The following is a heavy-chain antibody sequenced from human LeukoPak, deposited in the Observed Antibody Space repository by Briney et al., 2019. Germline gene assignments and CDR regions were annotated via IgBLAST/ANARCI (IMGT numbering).Heavy chain of an antibody. Sequence: SETLSLTCTVSGGSVSSGSYYWSWIRQPPGKGLEWIGYICYSGSTNYNPSLKSRVTISVDTSKNQFSLKLSSVTAADTAVYYCARDFVVVVAATVQNWFDPWGQGTLVTVSS. CDR3: ARDFVVVVAATVQNWFDP. CDR1: GGSVSSGSYY. J-gene: IGHJ5*02. D-gene: IGHD2-15*01. CDR2: ICYSGST. V-gene: IGHV4-61*01.